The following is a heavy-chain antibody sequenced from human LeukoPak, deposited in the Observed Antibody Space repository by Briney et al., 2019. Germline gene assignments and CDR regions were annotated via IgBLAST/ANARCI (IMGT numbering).Heavy chain of an antibody. V-gene: IGHV3-7*01. J-gene: IGHJ4*01. CDR3: AKLLHNATIYDI. D-gene: IGHD5-24*01. CDR1: GFTFRRYW. Sequence: GGSLLLSFAAPGFTFRRYWMSWVRQAPGKGLEWVASLHQDESAKNYVDSVKGRFTISRDNAKNSLFLQMNSLRAEDTAFYYCAKLLHNATIYDIWGHGALVTVSS. CDR2: LHQDESAK.